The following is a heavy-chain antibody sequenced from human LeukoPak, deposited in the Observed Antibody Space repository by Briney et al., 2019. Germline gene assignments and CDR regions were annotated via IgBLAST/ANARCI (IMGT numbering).Heavy chain of an antibody. CDR2: ISSSSSYI. V-gene: IGHV3-21*01. CDR3: ARDRFTMISEFDY. J-gene: IGHJ4*02. D-gene: IGHD3-22*01. Sequence: PGGSLRLSCAASGFTFSSYSMNWVRQAPGKGLEWVSSISSSSSYIYYADSVKGRFTISRDNAKNSLYLQMNSLRAEDTAVYYCARDRFTMISEFDYWGQGTLVTVSS. CDR1: GFTFSSYS.